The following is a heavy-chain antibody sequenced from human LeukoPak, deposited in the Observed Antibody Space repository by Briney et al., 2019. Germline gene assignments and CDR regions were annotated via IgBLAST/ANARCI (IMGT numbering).Heavy chain of an antibody. CDR1: GGSFSGYY. CDR3: ARIRALRFLEWSWGGFDY. V-gene: IGHV4-34*01. CDR2: INHSGST. D-gene: IGHD3-3*01. J-gene: IGHJ4*02. Sequence: KPSETLSLTCAVYGGSFSGYYWSWIRQPPGKGLEWIGEINHSGSTNYNPSLKSRVTISVDTSKNQFSLKLSSVTAADTAVYYCARIRALRFLEWSWGGFDYWGQGTLVTVSS.